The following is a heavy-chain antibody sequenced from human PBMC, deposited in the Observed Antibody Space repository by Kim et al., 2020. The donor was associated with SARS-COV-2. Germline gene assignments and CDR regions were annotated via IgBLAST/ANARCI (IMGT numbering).Heavy chain of an antibody. CDR3: ARTFGRSWVDAFGV. V-gene: IGHV5-51*01. D-gene: IGHD6-13*01. CDR2: IFPGDSNL. J-gene: IGHJ3*01. CDR1: GYSFTAYW. Sequence: GESLKISCQTSGYSFTAYWIGWVRQMPGKGLEWMGVIFPGDSNLRYSPSFQDHVTISADTSINTAYLQWSSLMASDTATYYCARTFGRSWVDAFGVWGQGTMVTVSS.